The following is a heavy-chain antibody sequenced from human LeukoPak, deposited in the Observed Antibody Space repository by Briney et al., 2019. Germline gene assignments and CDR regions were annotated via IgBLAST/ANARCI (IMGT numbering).Heavy chain of an antibody. CDR3: AREIEMASNNLDY. V-gene: IGHV3-74*01. Sequence: GESLRLSCAASGFTFSSYWMHWVRQAPGKGLVWVSRVTGDGSSTSYADSVKGRFTISRDNAKNTLYLQMNSLRAEDTAVYYCAREIEMASNNLDYWGQGTLVTVSS. CDR2: VTGDGSST. J-gene: IGHJ4*02. D-gene: IGHD5-24*01. CDR1: GFTFSSYW.